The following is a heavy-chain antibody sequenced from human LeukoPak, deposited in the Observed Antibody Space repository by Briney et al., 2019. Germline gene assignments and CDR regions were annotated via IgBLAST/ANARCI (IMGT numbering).Heavy chain of an antibody. D-gene: IGHD5-12*01. CDR2: IYSRGST. V-gene: IGHV4-61*02. Sequence: SETLSLTCTVSGGSISSGSYYWSWFRQPAEKGLEWIGRIYSRGSTYHNPSLKSRLTISADTSKNQFSLNVSSVTAADTAVYYCARATSSYFYYMDVWGKGTTVSISS. J-gene: IGHJ6*03. CDR3: ARATSSYFYYMDV. CDR1: GGSISSGSYY.